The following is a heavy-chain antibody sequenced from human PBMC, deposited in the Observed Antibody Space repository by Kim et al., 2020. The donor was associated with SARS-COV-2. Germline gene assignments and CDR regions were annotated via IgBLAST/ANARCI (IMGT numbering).Heavy chain of an antibody. D-gene: IGHD2-2*01. V-gene: IGHV1-69*04. CDR1: GGTFSSYA. J-gene: IGHJ6*02. CDR3: AREDTSFDYYYYYGMDV. CDR2: IIPILGIA. Sequence: SVKVSCKSSGGTFSSYAISWVRQAPGQGLEWMGRIIPILGIANYAQKFQGRVTITADKSTSTAYMELSSQRSEDTAVYYCAREDTSFDYYYYYGMDVWGQGTTVTVSS.